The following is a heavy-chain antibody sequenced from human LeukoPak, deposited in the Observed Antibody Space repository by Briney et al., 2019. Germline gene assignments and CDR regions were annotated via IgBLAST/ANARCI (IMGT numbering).Heavy chain of an antibody. CDR3: VALKVVGEGDTFDI. J-gene: IGHJ3*02. CDR1: GYTFTSYY. CDR2: TIPISGTT. V-gene: IGHV1-46*01. D-gene: IGHD3-22*01. Sequence: ASVKVSCKASGYTFTSYYMHWVRQAPGQGLEWMGITIPISGTTSYAQKFQGRVTMTRDTSTSTVYMELSSLRSEDTAVYYCVALKVVGEGDTFDIWGQGTMVIVSS.